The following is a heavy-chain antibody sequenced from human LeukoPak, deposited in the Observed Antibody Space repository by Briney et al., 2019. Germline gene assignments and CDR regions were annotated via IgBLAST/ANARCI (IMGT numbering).Heavy chain of an antibody. Sequence: GRSLRLSCAASGFTFDDYAMHWVRQAPGKGLEGVSGISWNSGSIVYADSVKGRFTISRDNAKNSLYLQMNSLRAEDTALYYCAKDRGAYYDFWSGYPTGYFDYWGQGTLVTVSS. D-gene: IGHD3-3*01. J-gene: IGHJ4*02. CDR3: AKDRGAYYDFWSGYPTGYFDY. CDR1: GFTFDDYA. V-gene: IGHV3-9*01. CDR2: ISWNSGSI.